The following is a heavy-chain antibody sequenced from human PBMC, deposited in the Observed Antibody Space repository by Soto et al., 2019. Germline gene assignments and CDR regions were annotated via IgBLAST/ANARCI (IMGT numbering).Heavy chain of an antibody. CDR1: GFSLSNARMG. J-gene: IGHJ4*02. Sequence: GPTLVNPTETLTLTCTVSGFSLSNARMGVSWIRQPPGKALEWLAHIFSYDEKSSSTSLKSSLTISKDTSKSQVVLTVTNKDPVDTATYYLARRLNYYDSSGYYRYFDYWGQGTLVTVSS. D-gene: IGHD3-22*01. CDR2: IFSYDEK. CDR3: ARRLNYYDSSGYYRYFDY. V-gene: IGHV2-26*01.